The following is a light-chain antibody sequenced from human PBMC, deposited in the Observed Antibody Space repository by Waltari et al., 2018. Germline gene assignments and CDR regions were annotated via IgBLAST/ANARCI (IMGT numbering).Light chain of an antibody. CDR3: MQGIEYPPT. CDR1: HSLLDSEDGNTY. J-gene: IGKJ1*01. Sequence: DIVMTQTPLSLPVTLGEPASISCRSSHSLLDSEDGNTYLDWYLQKPGQSPQLLIYEISNRASGVPDRFSGSGSDTDFTLKISRVEAEDVGIYYCMQGIEYPPTFGQGTKVEIK. CDR2: EIS. V-gene: IGKV2-40*01.